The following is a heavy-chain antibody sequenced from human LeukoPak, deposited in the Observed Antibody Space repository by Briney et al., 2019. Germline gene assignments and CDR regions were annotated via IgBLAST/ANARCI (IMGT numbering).Heavy chain of an antibody. Sequence: ASAKVSCKASGYTFTSYDINWVRQAPGQGLEWMGWMNPNSGNTGYAQKFQGRVTMTRNTSISTAYMELSSLRSEDTAVYYCARASDFWSGYYTYYYYGMDVWGQGTTVTVSS. CDR2: MNPNSGNT. CDR3: ARASDFWSGYYTYYYYGMDV. CDR1: GYTFTSYD. D-gene: IGHD3-3*01. V-gene: IGHV1-8*01. J-gene: IGHJ6*02.